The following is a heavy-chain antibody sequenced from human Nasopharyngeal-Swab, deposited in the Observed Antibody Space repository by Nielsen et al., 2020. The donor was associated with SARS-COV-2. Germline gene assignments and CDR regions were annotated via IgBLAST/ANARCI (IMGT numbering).Heavy chain of an antibody. CDR3: ATGACDY. CDR2: INSAGEG. J-gene: IGHJ4*02. V-gene: IGHV3-53*01. Sequence: GGSLRLSCAVSGFSISSTFINWVRQAPGKGLEWISLINSAGEGVYGDSVKVRFTISRDTSKNTVSLQMNSLRAEDTAVYYCATGACDYWGQGALVTVSS. CDR1: GFSISSTF.